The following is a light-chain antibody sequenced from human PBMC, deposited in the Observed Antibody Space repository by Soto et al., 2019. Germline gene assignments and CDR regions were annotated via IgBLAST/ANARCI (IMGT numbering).Light chain of an antibody. V-gene: IGKV3-20*01. CDR2: GAS. Sequence: EIVLTQSPGTLSLSPGERATLSCRASQTVSSNYLAWFQQKGGQAPRLLIFGASSRAAGIPDRFSGSVSGTDFILTISRLEREDFAVYYCQHYGSSWTFGQGIKVEI. J-gene: IGKJ1*01. CDR1: QTVSSNY. CDR3: QHYGSSWT.